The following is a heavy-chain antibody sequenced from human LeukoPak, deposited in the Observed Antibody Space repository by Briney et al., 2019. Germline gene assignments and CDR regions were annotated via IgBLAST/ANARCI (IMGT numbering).Heavy chain of an antibody. D-gene: IGHD1-26*01. V-gene: IGHV3-23*01. CDR3: AKAPVLVGATTNFDY. J-gene: IGHJ4*02. CDR2: ISGSGGRT. CDR1: GLTFSSYA. Sequence: PGGSLRLSCAASGLTFSSYAMSWVRQAPGKGLEWVSAISGSGGRTHYADSVKGRFTISRDNFKNTLYLQMNSLRAEDTAVYYCAKAPVLVGATTNFDYWGQGTLVTVSS.